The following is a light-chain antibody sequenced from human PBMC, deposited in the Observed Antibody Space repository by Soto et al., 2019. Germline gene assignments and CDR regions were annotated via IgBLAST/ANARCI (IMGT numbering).Light chain of an antibody. CDR1: SSDVGGYNY. Sequence: HSVLTQPASVSGSPGQSITISCTGTSSDVGGYNYVSWYQQHPGKAPKLMIYEVSNRPSGVSNRFSGSKSGNTASLTISGLQAEDEADYYCSSYTSSSTLRVFGGGTKLTVL. J-gene: IGLJ2*01. V-gene: IGLV2-14*01. CDR3: SSYTSSSTLRV. CDR2: EVS.